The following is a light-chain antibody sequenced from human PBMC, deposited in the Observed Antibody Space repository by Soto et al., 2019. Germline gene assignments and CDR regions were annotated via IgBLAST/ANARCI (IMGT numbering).Light chain of an antibody. CDR2: GAS. Sequence: EIVMTQSPATLSVSPGERATLSCRASQSVSSNLAWYQQKPGQAPRLLIYGASTRATGIPARFSGSGSGTEFTLTISSLQSEYFAVYYCQQYNNWPPTFGQGTQVEIK. CDR3: QQYNNWPPT. J-gene: IGKJ1*01. CDR1: QSVSSN. V-gene: IGKV3-15*01.